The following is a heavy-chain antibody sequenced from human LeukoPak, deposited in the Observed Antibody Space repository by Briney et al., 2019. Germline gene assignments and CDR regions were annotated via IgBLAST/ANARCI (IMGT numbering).Heavy chain of an antibody. D-gene: IGHD4-11*01. J-gene: IGHJ3*01. CDR2: IYYNGNT. CDR3: AREQYLAYDVFGF. CDR1: DGSINSYY. Sequence: SETLSLTCSVSDGSINSYYWNWIRRPPGKGLEWIGYIYYNGNTNYSPSLKSRVTMSADTSKNQFSLRLSSVTAADTAVYYCAREQYLAYDVFGFWGQGTMVTVSS. V-gene: IGHV4-59*01.